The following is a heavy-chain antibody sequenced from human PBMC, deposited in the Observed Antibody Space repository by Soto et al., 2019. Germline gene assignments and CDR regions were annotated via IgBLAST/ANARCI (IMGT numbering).Heavy chain of an antibody. CDR2: ISGSGGST. Sequence: GGSLRLSCAASGFTFSSYAMSWVRQAPGKGLEWVSAISGSGGSTYYADSVKGRFTISRDNSKNTLYLQMNSLRAEDTAVYYCAKDSLLGYCSGGSCLQGGPLFDIWGQGTMVTVSS. V-gene: IGHV3-23*01. CDR3: AKDSLLGYCSGGSCLQGGPLFDI. CDR1: GFTFSSYA. J-gene: IGHJ3*02. D-gene: IGHD2-15*01.